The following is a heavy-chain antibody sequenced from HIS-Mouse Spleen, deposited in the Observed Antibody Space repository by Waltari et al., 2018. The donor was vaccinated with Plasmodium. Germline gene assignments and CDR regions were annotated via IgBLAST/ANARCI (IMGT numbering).Heavy chain of an antibody. Sequence: EVQLVESGGGLVQPGGSLRLPCEASGFTFSSYWLHWVRQAPGKGMVGVQRIKIDWSSTRYADSVKGRSTISRDNAKNTLYLQMNSLRAEDTAVYYCARTIAVVGTGDALDIWGQGTMVTVSS. V-gene: IGHV3-74*01. J-gene: IGHJ3*02. CDR1: GFTFSSYW. CDR3: ARTIAVVGTGDALDI. CDR2: IKIDWSST. D-gene: IGHD6-13*01.